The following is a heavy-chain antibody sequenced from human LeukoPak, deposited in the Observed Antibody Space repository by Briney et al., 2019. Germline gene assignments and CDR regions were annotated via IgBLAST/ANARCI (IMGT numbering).Heavy chain of an antibody. CDR3: ASKIAVGF. Sequence: GTSLRLPCAASGFTFSSFGMHWVRQAPGKGLEWVAVISSDGSIRHYADSVRGRFTISRDNSQSTLYLQMHSLRAEDTAVYYCASKIAVGFWGQGTLVTVSS. J-gene: IGHJ4*02. D-gene: IGHD6-19*01. V-gene: IGHV3-30*03. CDR1: GFTFSSFG. CDR2: ISSDGSIR.